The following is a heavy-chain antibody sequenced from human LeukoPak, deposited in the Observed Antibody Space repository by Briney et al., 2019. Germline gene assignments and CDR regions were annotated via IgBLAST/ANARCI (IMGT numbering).Heavy chain of an antibody. CDR2: INPNSGGT. V-gene: IGHV1-2*02. Sequence: GASVKVSCKASGYTFTGYYMHWVRQAPGQGLEWMGWINPNSGGTNYAQKFQGRVTMTRDTSISTAYMELSRLRSDDTAVYYCARNSGTWNRRGSGWFDPWGQGTLVTVSS. D-gene: IGHD1-1*01. CDR3: ARNSGTWNRRGSGWFDP. J-gene: IGHJ5*02. CDR1: GYTFTGYY.